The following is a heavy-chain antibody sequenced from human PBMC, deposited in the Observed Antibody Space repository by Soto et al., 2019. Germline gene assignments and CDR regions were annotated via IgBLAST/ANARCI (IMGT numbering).Heavy chain of an antibody. D-gene: IGHD4-17*01. J-gene: IGHJ5*02. Sequence: QVQLVESGGGVVQPGRSLRLSCAASGFTFSSYGMHWVRQAPGKGLEWVAVISYDGSNKYYADSVKGRFTISRDNSKNTLYLQMNSLRAEDTAVYYCAKDRYGDYGPDHWGQGTLVTVSS. V-gene: IGHV3-30*18. CDR2: ISYDGSNK. CDR3: AKDRYGDYGPDH. CDR1: GFTFSSYG.